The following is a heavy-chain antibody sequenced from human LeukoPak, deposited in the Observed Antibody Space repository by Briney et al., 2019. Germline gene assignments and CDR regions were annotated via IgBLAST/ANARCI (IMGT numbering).Heavy chain of an antibody. CDR2: ISSISSNI. Sequence: GGSLRLSCAASGFSSTSYSMRWVRQAPGKGLEWDSYISSISSNITYADSVKSRFTISRDNAKNALYLQMNSLRDEDTAVYYCASPDYYDSSGYVDYWGQGTLVTVSS. D-gene: IGHD3-22*01. CDR3: ASPDYYDSSGYVDY. V-gene: IGHV3-48*02. CDR1: GFSSTSYS. J-gene: IGHJ4*02.